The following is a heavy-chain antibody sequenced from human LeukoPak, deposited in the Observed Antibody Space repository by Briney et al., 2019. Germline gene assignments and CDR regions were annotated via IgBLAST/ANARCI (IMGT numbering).Heavy chain of an antibody. Sequence: GGSLRLSCEASGFTFSDYAMSWVRQAPGQGLEWVSSIFGNGVGTPYADPVKGRFTISRDNSKSTVYLQMNGLGAEDTGVYYCAKDLTSPRSVGSSEKVDSWGQGTPVIVSS. CDR3: AKDLTSPRSVGSSEKVDS. J-gene: IGHJ4*02. CDR1: GFTFSDYA. D-gene: IGHD3-10*01. CDR2: IFGNGVGT. V-gene: IGHV3-23*01.